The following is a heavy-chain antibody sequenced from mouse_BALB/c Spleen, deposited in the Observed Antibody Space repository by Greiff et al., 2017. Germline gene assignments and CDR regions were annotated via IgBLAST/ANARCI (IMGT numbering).Heavy chain of an antibody. D-gene: IGHD1-1*01. CDR3: ARSFYGSSAWFAY. CDR2: ISSGSSTI. J-gene: IGHJ3*01. Sequence: QGVESGGGLVQPGGSRKLSCAASGFTFSSFGMHWVRQAPEKGLEWVAYISSGSSTIYYADTVKGRFTISRDNPKNTLFLQMTSLRSEDTAMYYCARSFYGSSAWFAYWGQGTLVTVSA. V-gene: IGHV5-17*02. CDR1: GFTFSSFG.